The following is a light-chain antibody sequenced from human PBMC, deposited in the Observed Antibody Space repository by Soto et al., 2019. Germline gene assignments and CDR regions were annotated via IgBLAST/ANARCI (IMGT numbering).Light chain of an antibody. CDR1: SSDVGSYNL. J-gene: IGLJ2*01. CDR3: CSYEGRSTYVI. Sequence: QYVLTQPASLSGSPGQSIIISWTGASSDVGSYNLVSWYKLHPGKAPKLLIYEVNKRPSGISNRFSGSKSGNTASLTISGLQADDEADYYCCSYEGRSTYVIFGGGTKLTVL. CDR2: EVN. V-gene: IGLV2-23*02.